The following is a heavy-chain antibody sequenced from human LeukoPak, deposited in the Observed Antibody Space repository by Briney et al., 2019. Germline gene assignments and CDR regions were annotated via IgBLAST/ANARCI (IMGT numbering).Heavy chain of an antibody. V-gene: IGHV4-59*01. CDR1: GGSMSSYY. CDR2: IYYSGST. J-gene: IGHJ6*03. CDR3: ARTGTYHGFRGADYHYMDV. D-gene: IGHD1-14*01. Sequence: NPSETLSPICTVSGGSMSSYYWNWIRQSPGKGLEWIGSIYYSGSTTYNPSFKSRVTISVDMSKNQFSLKVSSLTAADTAVYYCARTGTYHGFRGADYHYMDVWGKGTTVTVSS.